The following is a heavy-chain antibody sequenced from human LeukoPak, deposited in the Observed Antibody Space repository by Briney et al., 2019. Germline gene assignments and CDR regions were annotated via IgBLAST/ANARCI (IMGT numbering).Heavy chain of an antibody. J-gene: IGHJ4*02. Sequence: PGRSLGLSCAASGFTFSSYAMHWVRQAPGKGLEWVAVISYDGSNKYYADSVKGRFTISRDNSKNTLYLQMNSLRAEDTAVYYCARDWSNVVTAIWGQGTLVTVSS. D-gene: IGHD3-22*01. CDR3: ARDWSNVVTAI. CDR1: GFTFSSYA. V-gene: IGHV3-30-3*01. CDR2: ISYDGSNK.